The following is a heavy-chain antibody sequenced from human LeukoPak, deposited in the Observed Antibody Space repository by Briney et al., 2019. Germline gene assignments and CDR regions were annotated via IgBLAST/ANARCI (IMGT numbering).Heavy chain of an antibody. D-gene: IGHD6-13*01. Sequence: GGSLRLSCEASGFTFSNYAMHWVRQAQGKGLEWVALISDGGTHEYYPDSVKGRFTISRDNSRNTLYLQMNSLRPEDTAVYYCAKDGSFGSGWYPLPSDYWGQGTLVTVSP. J-gene: IGHJ4*02. V-gene: IGHV3-30*18. CDR1: GFTFSNYA. CDR2: ISDGGTHE. CDR3: AKDGSFGSGWYPLPSDY.